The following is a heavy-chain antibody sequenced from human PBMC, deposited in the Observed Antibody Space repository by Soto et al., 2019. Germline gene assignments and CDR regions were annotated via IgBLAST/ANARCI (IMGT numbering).Heavy chain of an antibody. CDR2: ISYDGSNK. CDR3: ARDPVISYYDSSGYYYGPYFDY. J-gene: IGHJ4*02. Sequence: QVQLVESGGGVVQPGRSLRLSCAASGFTFSSYAMHWVRQAPGKGLEWVAVISYDGSNKYYADSVKGRFTISRDNSKNMLYLQMNSLRAEDTAVYYCARDPVISYYDSSGYYYGPYFDYWGQGTLVTVSS. D-gene: IGHD3-22*01. CDR1: GFTFSSYA. V-gene: IGHV3-30-3*01.